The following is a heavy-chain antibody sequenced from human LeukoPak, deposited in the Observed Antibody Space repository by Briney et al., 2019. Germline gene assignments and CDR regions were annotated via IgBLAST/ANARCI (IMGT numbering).Heavy chain of an antibody. CDR2: ISSSSSYI. V-gene: IGHV3-21*01. CDR1: GFTFSSYS. J-gene: IGHJ4*02. Sequence: PGGSLRLSCAASGFTFSSYSMTWVRQAPGKGLEWVSSISSSSSYIYYADSVKGRFTISRDKAKSSLYLQMNSLRAEDTAVYYCAPIKGSGSPIDYWGQGTLVTVSS. D-gene: IGHD3-10*01. CDR3: APIKGSGSPIDY.